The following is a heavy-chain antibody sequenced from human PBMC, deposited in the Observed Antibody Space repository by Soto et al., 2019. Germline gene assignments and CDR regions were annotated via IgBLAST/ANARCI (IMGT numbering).Heavy chain of an antibody. Sequence: SETLSLTCAVYGGSFSGYYWSWIRQPPGKGLEWIGEINHSGSTNYNPSLKSRVAISVDTSKNQFSLKLSSVTAADTAVYYCARGGTGTKDFYYYYYMDVRGKGTTVTVSS. CDR1: GGSFSGYY. CDR2: INHSGST. J-gene: IGHJ6*03. V-gene: IGHV4-34*01. D-gene: IGHD1-7*01. CDR3: ARGGTGTKDFYYYYYMDV.